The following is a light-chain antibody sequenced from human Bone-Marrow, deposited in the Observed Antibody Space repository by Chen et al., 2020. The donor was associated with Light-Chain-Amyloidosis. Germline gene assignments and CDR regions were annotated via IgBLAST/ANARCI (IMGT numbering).Light chain of an antibody. CDR2: GSS. J-gene: IGKJ4*01. Sequence: EIVWTQSPGTLSLSPGEGANLSCRASQTMSSNYLTWYQQKFGQAPRLLIYGSSSRATGIPDRFTGSGSGTDFTLTINRLEPEDFAMYYCQQYGTSPLTFGGGTKVEIK. CDR1: QTMSSNY. CDR3: QQYGTSPLT. V-gene: IGKV3-20*01.